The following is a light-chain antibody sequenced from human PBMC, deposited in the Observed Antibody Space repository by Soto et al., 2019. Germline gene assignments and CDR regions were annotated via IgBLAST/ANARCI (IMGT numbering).Light chain of an antibody. Sequence: QSVLTQPPSVSGAPGQRVTISCTGSSSNIGAVYDVHWYQQLPGTAPKLRIYVNSNRPSGVRDRFSGSKSGTSAPQAITGLQAEDEADYYCQSYDSSLSGWVFGGGTKLTV. J-gene: IGLJ3*02. CDR1: SSNIGAVYD. CDR3: QSYDSSLSGWV. V-gene: IGLV1-40*01. CDR2: VNS.